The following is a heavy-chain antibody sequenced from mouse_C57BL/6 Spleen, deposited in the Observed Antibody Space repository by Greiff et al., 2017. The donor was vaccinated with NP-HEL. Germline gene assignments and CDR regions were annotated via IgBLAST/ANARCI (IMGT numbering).Heavy chain of an antibody. V-gene: IGHV5-17*01. CDR2: ISSGSSTI. D-gene: IGHD2-4*01. CDR1: GFTFSDYG. J-gene: IGHJ2*01. CDR3: AREGDYDEYYFDY. Sequence: EVKLVESGGGLVKPGGSLKLSCAASGFTFSDYGMHWVRQAPEKGLEWVAYISSGSSTIYYADTVKGRFTISRDNAKNTLFLQMTSLRSEDTAMYYCAREGDYDEYYFDYWGQGTTLTVSS.